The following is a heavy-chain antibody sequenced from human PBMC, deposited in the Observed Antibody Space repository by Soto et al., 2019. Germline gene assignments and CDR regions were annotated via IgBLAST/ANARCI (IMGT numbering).Heavy chain of an antibody. D-gene: IGHD6-13*01. V-gene: IGHV4-59*01. CDR1: GGSMRNYF. Sequence: SETLSLTCTVSGGSMRNYFWTWIRQPPGKGLEWIGYIHYSGTTSFFPSYNPSLRSRVAISEDTSKNQFSLKLLSVTTADTAVYFCAAGEASSRNLAPYYLDFWGQGTLVTVSS. CDR2: IHYSGTT. J-gene: IGHJ4*02. CDR3: AAGEASSRNLAPYYLDF.